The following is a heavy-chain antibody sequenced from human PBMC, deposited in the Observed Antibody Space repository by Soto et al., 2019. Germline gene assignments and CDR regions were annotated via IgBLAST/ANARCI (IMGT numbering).Heavy chain of an antibody. D-gene: IGHD1-26*01. J-gene: IGHJ4*02. CDR3: TRDGGGRYYGGLDY. Sequence: EVQLVESGGGLVQPGGSLRLSCATSGFNFSIYWMHWVRQAPGKGVVWVSRINSDERTKDYADSVKGRFTISRDNAKNPLYLEMNRLRDEDTAVYYCTRDGGGRYYGGLDYWGQGTLVTVSS. CDR2: INSDERTK. CDR1: GFNFSIYW. V-gene: IGHV3-74*01.